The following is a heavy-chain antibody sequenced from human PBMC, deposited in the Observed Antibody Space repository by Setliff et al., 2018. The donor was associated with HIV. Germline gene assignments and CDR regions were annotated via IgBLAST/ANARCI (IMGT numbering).Heavy chain of an antibody. CDR1: GGSISSSSYY. D-gene: IGHD3-22*01. CDR3: GRRRYYDSSGKSYFDY. V-gene: IGHV4-39*01. Sequence: SETLSLTCTVSGGSISSSSYYWGWIRQPPGKGLEWIGSIYYSGSTYYNPSLKSRVTISVDTSKNQFSLKLSSVTAADTAVYYCGRRRYYDSSGKSYFDYWGQGTLVTVSS. J-gene: IGHJ4*02. CDR2: IYYSGST.